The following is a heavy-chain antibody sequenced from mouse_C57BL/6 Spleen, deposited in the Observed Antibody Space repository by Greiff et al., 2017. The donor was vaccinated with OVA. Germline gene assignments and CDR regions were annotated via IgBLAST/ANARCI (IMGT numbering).Heavy chain of an antibody. Sequence: QVQLQQPGAELVMPGASVKLSCKASGYTFTSYWMHWVKQRPGQGLEWIGEIDPSDSYTNYNQKFKGKSTLTVDKSSSTAYMQLSSLTSEDSAVYYCARGGYSRKYYFDYWGQGTTLTVSS. D-gene: IGHD2-12*01. J-gene: IGHJ2*01. CDR3: ARGGYSRKYYFDY. CDR1: GYTFTSYW. V-gene: IGHV1-69*01. CDR2: IDPSDSYT.